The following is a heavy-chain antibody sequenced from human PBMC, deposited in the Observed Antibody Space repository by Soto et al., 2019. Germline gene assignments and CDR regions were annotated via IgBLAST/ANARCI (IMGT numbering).Heavy chain of an antibody. D-gene: IGHD3-10*01. CDR2: ISYDGSDK. CDR1: RFSLRSFG. CDR3: ATGSYGSGSPDYFDY. V-gene: IGHV3-30*03. J-gene: IGHJ4*01. Sequence: LRCSGSACRFSLRSFGMHWVRQAPGPGLERVARISYDGSDKHYSDSVKGRFTISRDNSNNTLVLQRNSLRAEDTAVYDCATGSYGSGSPDYFDYWRLGTMVTASS.